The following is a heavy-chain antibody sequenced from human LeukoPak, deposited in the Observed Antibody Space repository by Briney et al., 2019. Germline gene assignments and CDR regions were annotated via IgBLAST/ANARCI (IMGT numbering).Heavy chain of an antibody. Sequence: ASVKVSCKASGYTFTSYGISWVRQAPGQGLEWMGWISAYNGNTNYAQKLQGRVTMTTDTSTGTAYMELRSLRSDDTAVYYCARDPMFAPVTMVRGPPDYWGQGTLVTVSS. CDR2: ISAYNGNT. V-gene: IGHV1-18*01. CDR3: ARDPMFAPVTMVRGPPDY. D-gene: IGHD3-10*01. CDR1: GYTFTSYG. J-gene: IGHJ4*02.